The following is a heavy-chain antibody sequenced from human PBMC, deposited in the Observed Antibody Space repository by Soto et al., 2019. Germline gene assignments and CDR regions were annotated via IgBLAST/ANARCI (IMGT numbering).Heavy chain of an antibody. V-gene: IGHV1-18*01. CDR3: AKEGEYYHILTGYYPEGFFDY. CDR1: GYTFTNYG. D-gene: IGHD3-9*01. CDR2: INPNSGHT. Sequence: KVSCKASGYTFTNYGIIWVRQAPGQGLEWMGWINPNSGHTNYAQNLQDRATMTTDTSTNTAYMELNSLRADDTAVYYCAKEGEYYHILTGYYPEGFFDYWGQGTLVTVSS. J-gene: IGHJ4*02.